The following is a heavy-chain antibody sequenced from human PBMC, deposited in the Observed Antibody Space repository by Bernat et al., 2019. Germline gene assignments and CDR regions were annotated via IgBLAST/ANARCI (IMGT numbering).Heavy chain of an antibody. CDR1: GFTISGYW. CDR3: VRAPKGPGDYYHYYMDA. CDR2: IKEDGSEK. D-gene: IGHD3-10*01. Sequence: EVQLVESGGGLVQPGGSLRLSCAASGFTISGYWMTWVRQAPGMGLEWVANIKEDGSEKYYVDSVKGRFTISRDNAKNSLYLQMNSLRAEDTAVYYCVRAPKGPGDYYHYYMDAWGKGTTVTVSS. J-gene: IGHJ6*03. V-gene: IGHV3-7*04.